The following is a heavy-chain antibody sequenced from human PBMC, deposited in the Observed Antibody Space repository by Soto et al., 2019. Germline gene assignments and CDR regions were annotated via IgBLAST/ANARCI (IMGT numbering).Heavy chain of an antibody. V-gene: IGHV1-58*01. D-gene: IGHD4-17*01. J-gene: IGHJ4*02. CDR2: IVVGSGNT. CDR1: GFNFTSSA. CDR3: AAALHDYGDYVGFYFDY. Sequence: QMQLVQSGPEVKKPGTSVKVSCKASGFNFTSSAVQWVRQARGQRLELIGWIVVGSGNTNYAQKFQERFTITRDMSTSTAYMELSSLRSEDTAVYYCAAALHDYGDYVGFYFDYWGQGTLVTVSS.